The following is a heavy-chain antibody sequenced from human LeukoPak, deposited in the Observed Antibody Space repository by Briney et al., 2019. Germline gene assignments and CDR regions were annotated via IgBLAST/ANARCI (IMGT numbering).Heavy chain of an antibody. D-gene: IGHD1-26*01. Sequence: GGSLRLSCAASGFTFSSYAMSWVRQAPGKGLEWVSVISGSGGSTYHADSVKGRFTISRDNSKNTLYLQMNSLRAEDTAVYYCARDRWDQSIDYWGQGTLVTVSS. J-gene: IGHJ4*02. CDR1: GFTFSSYA. CDR2: ISGSGGST. V-gene: IGHV3-23*01. CDR3: ARDRWDQSIDY.